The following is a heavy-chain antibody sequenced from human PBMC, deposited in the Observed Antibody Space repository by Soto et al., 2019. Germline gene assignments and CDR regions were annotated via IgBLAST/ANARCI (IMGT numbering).Heavy chain of an antibody. CDR2: IKQDGSEK. CDR3: ASGISAVFNTPAPYYYYYMDV. V-gene: IGHV3-7*01. D-gene: IGHD3-3*01. CDR1: GFTFSRSW. J-gene: IGHJ6*03. Sequence: EVQLVESGGGLVQPGGSLRLSCAASGFTFSRSWMSWVRQAPGKGLEWVANIKQDGSEKYYVDSVKGRFSISRDNAKNSLNLQMNSMRVEDTAVYYCASGISAVFNTPAPYYYYYMDVWGKGTTVTVSS.